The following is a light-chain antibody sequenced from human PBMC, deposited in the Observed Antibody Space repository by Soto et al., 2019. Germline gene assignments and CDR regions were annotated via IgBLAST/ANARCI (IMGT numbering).Light chain of an antibody. CDR3: AVWDDGLNGVV. CDR2: SDD. CDR1: SSNIGNNA. J-gene: IGLJ2*01. V-gene: IGLV1-36*01. Sequence: QSVLTQPPSVSEAPRQRVTISCSGSSSNIGNNAVNWYQQLPGKAPKLLIYSDDLLPSGVSDRFSGSKSGTSASLAISGLQSEDEADYYCAVWDDGLNGVVFGGGTKVTVL.